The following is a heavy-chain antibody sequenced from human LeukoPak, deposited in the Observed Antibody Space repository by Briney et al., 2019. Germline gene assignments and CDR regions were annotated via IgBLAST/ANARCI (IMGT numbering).Heavy chain of an antibody. D-gene: IGHD5-18*01. Sequence: PSETLSLTCTVSGGSIIGYYWNWIRQPPGKGLDWIGYIYHSGSTNYNPSLKSRVTISVDTSKNQFSLKLSSVTAADTAVYYCARLLGQLWYPSYPYYYGMDVWGQGTTVTVSS. V-gene: IGHV4-59*01. CDR2: IYHSGST. CDR1: GGSIIGYY. CDR3: ARLLGQLWYPSYPYYYGMDV. J-gene: IGHJ6*02.